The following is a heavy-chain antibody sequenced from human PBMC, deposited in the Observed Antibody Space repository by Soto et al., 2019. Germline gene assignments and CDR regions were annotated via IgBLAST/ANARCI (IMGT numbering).Heavy chain of an antibody. D-gene: IGHD3-10*01. CDR1: GGSISSYY. CDR2: IYYSGST. V-gene: IGHV4-59*01. J-gene: IGHJ4*02. Sequence: SETLSLTCTVSGGSISSYYWSWIRQPPGKGLEWIVYIYYSGSTNYNPSLKSRVTISVDTSKNQFSLKLSSVTAADTAVYYCARDYYGSGSPPLGYWGQGTLVTVSS. CDR3: ARDYYGSGSPPLGY.